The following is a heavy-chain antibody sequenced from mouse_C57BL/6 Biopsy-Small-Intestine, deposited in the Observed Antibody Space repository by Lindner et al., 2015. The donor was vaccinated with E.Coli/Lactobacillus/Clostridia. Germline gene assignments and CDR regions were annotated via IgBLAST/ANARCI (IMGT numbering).Heavy chain of an antibody. J-gene: IGHJ4*01. Sequence: VQLQEVWGGLVKPGGSLKLSCAATGFTFSDYGVHWVRQAPEKGLEWVAYISSDSSTIYYADTVKGRFTISRDNAKNTLFLQMTSLRSEDTAMYYCATPAMDYWGQGTSVTVSS. CDR3: ATPAMDY. V-gene: IGHV5-17*01. CDR2: ISSDSSTI. CDR1: GFTFSDYG.